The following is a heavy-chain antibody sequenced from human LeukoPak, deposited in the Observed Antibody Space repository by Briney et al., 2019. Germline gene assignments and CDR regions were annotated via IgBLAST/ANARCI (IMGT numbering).Heavy chain of an antibody. J-gene: IGHJ4*02. V-gene: IGHV4-59*12. D-gene: IGHD6-13*01. CDR2: IYYSGST. CDR3: ARSAAAGTGDDY. Sequence: SETLSLTCAVYGGSISSNYWSWIRQPPGKGLEWIGYIYYSGSTNFNPSLKSRVTISVDTSKNQFSLKLSSVTAADTAVYYCARSAAAGTGDDYWGQGTLVTVSS. CDR1: GGSISSNY.